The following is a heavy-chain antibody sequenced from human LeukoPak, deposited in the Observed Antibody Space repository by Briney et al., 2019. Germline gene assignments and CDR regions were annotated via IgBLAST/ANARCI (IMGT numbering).Heavy chain of an antibody. CDR2: IIPIFGTA. J-gene: IGHJ6*02. CDR1: GGTFSSYA. D-gene: IGHD2-15*01. Sequence: ASVKVSCKASGGTFSSYAISWVRQAPGQGLEWMGGIIPIFGTANYAQKFQGRVTITADESTSTAYMELSSLRSEDTAVYYCARSRPSIVVVVATGGRGHGMDVWGQGTTVTVPS. CDR3: ARSRPSIVVVVATGGRGHGMDV. V-gene: IGHV1-69*13.